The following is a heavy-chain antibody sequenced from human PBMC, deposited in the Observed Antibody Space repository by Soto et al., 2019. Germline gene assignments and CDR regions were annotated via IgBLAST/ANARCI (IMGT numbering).Heavy chain of an antibody. Sequence: ETLSLTCAVYGGSFSGYYWSWIRQPPGKGLEWIGEINHSGSTNYNPSLKSRVTISVDTSKNQFSLKLSSVTAADTAVYYCARVRAAAAKYNWFDPWGQGTLVTVSS. V-gene: IGHV4-34*01. J-gene: IGHJ5*02. CDR3: ARVRAAAAKYNWFDP. CDR2: INHSGST. CDR1: GGSFSGYY. D-gene: IGHD6-13*01.